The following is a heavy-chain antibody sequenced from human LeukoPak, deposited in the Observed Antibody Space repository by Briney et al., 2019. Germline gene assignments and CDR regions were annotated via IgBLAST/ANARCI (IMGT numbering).Heavy chain of an antibody. CDR3: ARQWLVNG. CDR1: GFTFSSYG. V-gene: IGHV3-23*01. J-gene: IGHJ4*02. CDR2: ISGRDSNT. D-gene: IGHD6-19*01. Sequence: GGSLRLSCAASGFTFSSYGMNWVRQAPGKGLEWVSAISGRDSNTYYADSVKGRFTISRDNSKNTLYLQMNSLRAEDTAVYYCARQWLVNGWGQGTLVTVSS.